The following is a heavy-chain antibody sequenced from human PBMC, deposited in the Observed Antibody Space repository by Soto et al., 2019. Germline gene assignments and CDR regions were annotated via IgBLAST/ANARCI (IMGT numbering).Heavy chain of an antibody. CDR2: VGTANDNT. CDR3: ARELNTDPSAYYSFAY. V-gene: IGHV1-18*01. J-gene: IGHJ4*02. Sequence: ASVKVSCKTSGYSFTAYGLAWLRQAPGQRPGWMGWVGTANDNTNYAEKFQGRVTMTTDTSTATTYMELRSLRSDDTAVYYCARELNTDPSAYYSFAYWGQGTLVTVSS. D-gene: IGHD3-22*01. CDR1: GYSFTAYG.